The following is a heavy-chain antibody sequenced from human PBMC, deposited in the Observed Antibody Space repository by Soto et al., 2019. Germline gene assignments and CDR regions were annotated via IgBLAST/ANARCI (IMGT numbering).Heavy chain of an antibody. CDR1: GGSISSYY. CDR3: ARHSSGSPAEYFQH. Sequence: PSETLSLTCPVSGGSISSYYLSWIRQPPGKGLEWIGYIYYSGSTNYNPSLKSRVTISVDTSKNQFSLKLSSVTAADTAVYYCARHSSGSPAEYFQHWGQGTLVTVSS. V-gene: IGHV4-59*08. J-gene: IGHJ1*01. D-gene: IGHD6-13*01. CDR2: IYYSGST.